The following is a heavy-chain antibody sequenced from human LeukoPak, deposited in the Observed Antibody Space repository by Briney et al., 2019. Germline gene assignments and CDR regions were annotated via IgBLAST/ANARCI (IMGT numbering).Heavy chain of an antibody. CDR2: INHSGST. Sequence: SETLSLTCAVYGGSFSGYYWSWIRQPPGKGLEWIGEINHSGSTNYNPSLKSRVTISVETTKNQFSLKLSSVTAADTAVYYCARKNYYGSGSYYKGAGNDYWGQGTLVTVSS. D-gene: IGHD3-10*01. J-gene: IGHJ4*02. CDR3: ARKNYYGSGSYYKGAGNDY. V-gene: IGHV4-34*01. CDR1: GGSFSGYY.